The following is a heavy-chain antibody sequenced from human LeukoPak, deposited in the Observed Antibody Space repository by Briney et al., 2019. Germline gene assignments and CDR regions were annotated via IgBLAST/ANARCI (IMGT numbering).Heavy chain of an antibody. CDR3: ARYRYCSGGNCYGPDY. D-gene: IGHD2-15*01. CDR1: GYSFTRYY. Sequence: GESLKISCKGSGYSFTRYYTGWVRQMPGKGLEWMGIIYPGDSDTRYSPSFQGQVTISADKSISTAYLQWSSLKASDTAMYYCARYRYCSGGNCYGPDYWGQGTLVTVSS. V-gene: IGHV5-51*01. J-gene: IGHJ4*02. CDR2: IYPGDSDT.